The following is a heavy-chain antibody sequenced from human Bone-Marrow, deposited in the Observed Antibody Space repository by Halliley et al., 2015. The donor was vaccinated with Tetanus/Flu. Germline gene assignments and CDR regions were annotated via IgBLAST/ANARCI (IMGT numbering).Heavy chain of an antibody. CDR2: IQDSGSS. CDR3: AKALYCDSGRYYWNTHTD. Sequence: IQDSGSSHYNPSLKSRLTISIDTSKNQFSLTLSSVTAADTAVYYCAKALYCDSGRYYWNTHTDWGQGTLVTVSS. J-gene: IGHJ4*02. V-gene: IGHV4-59*01. D-gene: IGHD3-22*01.